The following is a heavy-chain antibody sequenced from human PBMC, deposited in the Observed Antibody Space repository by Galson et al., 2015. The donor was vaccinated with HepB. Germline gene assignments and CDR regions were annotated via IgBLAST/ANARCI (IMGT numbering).Heavy chain of an antibody. V-gene: IGHV4-59*08. Sequence: ETLSLTCTVSGGSISSYYWSWIRQPPGKGLEWIGYIYYSGSTNYNPSLKSRVTISVDTSKNQFSLKLSSVTAADTAVYYCARTYYYDSSGEGDYTFDYWGQGTLVTVSS. D-gene: IGHD3-22*01. CDR2: IYYSGST. CDR3: ARTYYYDSSGEGDYTFDY. CDR1: GGSISSYY. J-gene: IGHJ4*02.